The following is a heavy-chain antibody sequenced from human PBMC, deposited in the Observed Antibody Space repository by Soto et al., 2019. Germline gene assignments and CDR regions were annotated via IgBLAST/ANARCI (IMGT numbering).Heavy chain of an antibody. CDR2: INHSGST. CDR3: ARALVGSGSSGSYYPHRYYYYYYGMDV. Sequence: SETLSLTCAVYGGSFSGYYWSWIRQPPGKGLEWIGEINHSGSTNYNPSLKSRVTISVDTSKNQFSLKLGSVTAADTAVYYCARALVGSGSSGSYYPHRYYYYYYGMDVWGQGTTVTVSS. D-gene: IGHD3-10*01. CDR1: GGSFSGYY. V-gene: IGHV4-34*01. J-gene: IGHJ6*02.